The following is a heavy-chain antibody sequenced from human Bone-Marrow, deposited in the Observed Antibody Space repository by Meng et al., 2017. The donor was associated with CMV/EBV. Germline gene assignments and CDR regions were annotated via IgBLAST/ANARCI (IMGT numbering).Heavy chain of an antibody. CDR2: INPNSGGT. V-gene: IGHV1-2*02. CDR3: ARDTHWNDDYGMDV. CDR1: GYTFTGYY. D-gene: IGHD1-1*01. Sequence: ASVKVSCKASGYTFTGYYMHWVRQAPGQGLEWMGWINPNSGGTNYAQKFQGRVTMTRDTSISTAYMELSRLRSDDTAVYYCARDTHWNDDYGMDVWGQGTTVTVSS. J-gene: IGHJ6*01.